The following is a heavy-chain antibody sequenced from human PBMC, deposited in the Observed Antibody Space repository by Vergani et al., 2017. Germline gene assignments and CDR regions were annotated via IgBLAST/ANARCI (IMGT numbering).Heavy chain of an antibody. CDR2: ISYDGSNK. Sequence: QVQLVESGGGVVQPGRSLRLSCAASGFTFSSYAMHWVRQAPGKGLEWVAVISYDGSNKYYADSVKGRFTISRDNSKNTLYLQMNSLRAEDTAVYYCARGHPRNSADESYYFDYWGQGTLVIVSS. CDR3: ARGHPRNSADESYYFDY. CDR1: GFTFSSYA. J-gene: IGHJ4*02. V-gene: IGHV3-30-3*01. D-gene: IGHD3-10*01.